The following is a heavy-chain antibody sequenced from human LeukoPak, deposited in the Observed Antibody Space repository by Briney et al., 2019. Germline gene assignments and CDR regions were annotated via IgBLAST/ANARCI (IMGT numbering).Heavy chain of an antibody. CDR2: IYPGDSDT. J-gene: IGHJ4*02. CDR1: GYTFTSYW. CDR3: ARLIAVTPLGYFDY. D-gene: IGHD6-19*01. Sequence: GESLKISCKGSGYTFTSYWIGWVRQMPGKGLEWKGIIYPGDSDTKYSPSFQGQVTISADKSISTAYLQWSSLMASDTAIYYCARLIAVTPLGYFDYWGQGTLVTVSS. V-gene: IGHV5-51*01.